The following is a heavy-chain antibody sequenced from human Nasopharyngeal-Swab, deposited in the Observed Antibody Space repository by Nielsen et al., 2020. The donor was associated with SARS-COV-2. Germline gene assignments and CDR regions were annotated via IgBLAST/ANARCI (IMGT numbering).Heavy chain of an antibody. J-gene: IGHJ4*02. V-gene: IGHV3-64D*08. D-gene: IGHD3-3*01. CDR3: VKGPDYDFWSGYYTGIIGY. CDR1: GFTFSSYA. CDR2: ISSNGGST. Sequence: GESLKISCSASGFTFSSYAMHWVRQAPGKGLEYVSAISSNGGSTYYADSVKGSFTISRDNSKNTLYLQMSSLRAEDTAVYYCVKGPDYDFWSGYYTGIIGYWGQGTLVTVSS.